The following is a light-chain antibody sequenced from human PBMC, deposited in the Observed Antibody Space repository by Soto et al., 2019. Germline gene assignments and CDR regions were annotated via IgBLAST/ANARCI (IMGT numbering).Light chain of an antibody. CDR2: GAT. J-gene: IGKJ2*01. CDR1: QTVSSSY. CDR3: QQYDTSGT. V-gene: IGKV3-20*01. Sequence: EIVLTQSPGTLSLSPGETATLSCRPSQTVSSSYVAWYQQKPGQAPRLLIFGATSRAPGVPDRFNGRGFATDFTLIISILEPEDSAVYYCQQYDTSGTFGQGTKLEIK.